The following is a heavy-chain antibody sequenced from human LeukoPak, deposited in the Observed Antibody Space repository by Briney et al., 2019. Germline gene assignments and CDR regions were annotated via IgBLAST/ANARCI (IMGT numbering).Heavy chain of an antibody. CDR3: ARGETMDV. V-gene: IGHV3-7*01. Sequence: GGSLRLSCVALEFSFETYWMSWVRQAPGKGPEWVANINEDGSKKHYVGSVRGRFTISRDNANNSLHLQMNSLRPEDMAVYYCARGETMDVWGKGTTVTVSS. D-gene: IGHD5-24*01. CDR1: EFSFETYW. J-gene: IGHJ6*03. CDR2: INEDGSKK.